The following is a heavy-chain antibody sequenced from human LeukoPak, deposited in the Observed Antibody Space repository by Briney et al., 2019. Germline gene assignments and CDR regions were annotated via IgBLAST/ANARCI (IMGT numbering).Heavy chain of an antibody. J-gene: IGHJ6*03. CDR3: AKDGIVGATTDYYYYYMDV. CDR1: GFTFSSYA. Sequence: PGGSLRLSCAASGFTFSSYAMHWVRQAPGKGLEWVAVISYDGSNKYYADSVKGRFTISRDNSKNTLYLQMNSLRAEDTAVYYCAKDGIVGATTDYYYYYMDVWGKGTTVTVSS. D-gene: IGHD1-26*01. CDR2: ISYDGSNK. V-gene: IGHV3-30-3*01.